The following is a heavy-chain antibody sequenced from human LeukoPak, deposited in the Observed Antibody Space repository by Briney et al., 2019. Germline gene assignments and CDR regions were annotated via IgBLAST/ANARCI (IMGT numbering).Heavy chain of an antibody. CDR1: GFTFSTYW. V-gene: IGHV3-7*01. D-gene: IGHD1-1*01. CDR2: IKKDGSET. J-gene: IGHJ4*02. Sequence: PGGSLRLSCAASGFTFSTYWMTWVRQAPGKGLGWVANIKKDGSETYYVDSVKGRFTISRDNAKNSLYLQMNSLRAEDTAVYYCASPGEEREGGFDYWGQGTLVTVSS. CDR3: ASPGEEREGGFDY.